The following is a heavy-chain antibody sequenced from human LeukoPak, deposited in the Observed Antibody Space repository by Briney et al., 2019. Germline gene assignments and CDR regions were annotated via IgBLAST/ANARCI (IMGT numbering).Heavy chain of an antibody. CDR3: ARGSNWFDP. J-gene: IGHJ5*02. CDR2: IFYTGST. V-gene: IGHV4-59*11. Sequence: SETLSLTCTVSGGSIYSHHWSWIRQPPGKGQEWIGYIFYTGSTNYNPSLNSRVTISVDTLKNQVSLKLNSVTAADTAVYYCARGSNWFDPWGQGTLVTVSS. CDR1: GGSIYSHH.